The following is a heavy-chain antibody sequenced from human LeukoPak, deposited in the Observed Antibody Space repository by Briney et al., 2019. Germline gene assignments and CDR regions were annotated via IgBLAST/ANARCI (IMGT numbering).Heavy chain of an antibody. V-gene: IGHV4-4*08. D-gene: IGHD4-17*01. CDR1: GGSISTYY. J-gene: IGHJ4*02. Sequence: PSETLSLTCIVSGGSISTYYWSWIRQPPGKGMEWIGRIYTSAITNYTPSLKNRVSISLDTSKNQFSLKLSSVAAADTAVYYCARAPAPHSSGDYPLDYWGQGTLVTVSS. CDR2: IYTSAIT. CDR3: ARAPAPHSSGDYPLDY.